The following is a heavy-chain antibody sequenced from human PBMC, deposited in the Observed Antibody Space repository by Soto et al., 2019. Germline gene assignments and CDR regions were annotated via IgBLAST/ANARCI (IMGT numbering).Heavy chain of an antibody. CDR1: GFTFSSYG. V-gene: IGHV3-48*02. D-gene: IGHD3-16*01. J-gene: IGHJ4*02. Sequence: GGSLRLSCAASGFTFSSYGMHWVRQAPGKGLEWISYININTNTIYYADSVKGRFTISTDNAKNSLFLQMNSLRDEDTAVYYCARDLNYAFDYWGQGTLVTVSS. CDR3: ARDLNYAFDY. CDR2: ININTNTI.